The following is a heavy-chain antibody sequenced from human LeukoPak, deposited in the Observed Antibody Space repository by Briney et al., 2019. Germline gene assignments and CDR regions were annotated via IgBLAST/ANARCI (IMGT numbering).Heavy chain of an antibody. V-gene: IGHV5-51*01. D-gene: IGHD4-17*01. CDR2: IYPGDSDT. Sequence: GESLKISCKGSGYSFTSYWIGWVRQMPGKGLEWMGIIYPGDSDTRYSPSFQGQVTISADKSISTAYLQWSSLKASDTAMYYCARRGTVTTHRTYYFDYWGQGTLVTVSS. CDR1: GYSFTSYW. J-gene: IGHJ4*02. CDR3: ARRGTVTTHRTYYFDY.